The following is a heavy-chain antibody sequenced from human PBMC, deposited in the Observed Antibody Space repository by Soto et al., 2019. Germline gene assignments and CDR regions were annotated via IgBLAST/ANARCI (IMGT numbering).Heavy chain of an antibody. Sequence: PGGSLRLSCAASGFTFSNYWMHWVRQAPGKGLVWLSRINSDGNNTTYADSVKGRFTISRDNAKNMLYLQMNSLRADDTALYYCAKGRSYYYYYGVDVWGQGTTVTVSS. V-gene: IGHV3-74*01. CDR3: AKGRSYYYYYGVDV. CDR2: INSDGNNT. CDR1: GFTFSNYW. J-gene: IGHJ6*02.